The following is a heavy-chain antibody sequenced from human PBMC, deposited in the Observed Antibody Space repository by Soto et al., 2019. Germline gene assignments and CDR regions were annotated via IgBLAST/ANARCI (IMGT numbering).Heavy chain of an antibody. V-gene: IGHV4-39*01. CDR2: IYYSGST. CDR3: ARHEVTMIVGIDY. CDR1: GGSISSSSYY. J-gene: IGHJ4*02. D-gene: IGHD3-22*01. Sequence: PSETLSLTCTVSGGSISSSSYYWGWIRQPPGKGLEWIGSIYYSGSTYYNPSLKSRVTISVDTSKNQFSLKLSSVTAADTAVYYCARHEVTMIVGIDYWGQGTLVTVSS.